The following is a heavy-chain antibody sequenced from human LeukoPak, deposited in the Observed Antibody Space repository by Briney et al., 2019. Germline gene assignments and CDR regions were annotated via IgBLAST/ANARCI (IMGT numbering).Heavy chain of an antibody. D-gene: IGHD3-22*01. V-gene: IGHV1-2*02. CDR1: GYTFTGYY. CDR3: ARAQEYYDSSGYPSNWFDP. CDR2: INPNSGGT. Sequence: ASVKVSCKAPGYTFTGYYMHWVRQAPGQGLEWMGWINPNSGGTNYAQKFQGRVTMTRDTSISTAYMELSRLRSDDTAVYYCARAQEYYDSSGYPSNWFDPWGQGTLVTVSS. J-gene: IGHJ5*02.